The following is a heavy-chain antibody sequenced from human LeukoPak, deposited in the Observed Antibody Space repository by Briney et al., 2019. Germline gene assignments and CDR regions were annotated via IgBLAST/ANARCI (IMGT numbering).Heavy chain of an antibody. J-gene: IGHJ4*02. CDR3: ARGCGGSYYRSLYYFDY. CDR2: ISTSGST. CDR1: GGSISSYY. D-gene: IGHD1-26*01. Sequence: PSETLSLTCTVSGGSISSYYWSWIRQPAGKGREWIGRISTSGSTNYNPSLKSRVTMSVDTSKNQFSLKLSSVTAADTVVYYCARGCGGSYYRSLYYFDYWGQGTLVTVSS. V-gene: IGHV4-4*07.